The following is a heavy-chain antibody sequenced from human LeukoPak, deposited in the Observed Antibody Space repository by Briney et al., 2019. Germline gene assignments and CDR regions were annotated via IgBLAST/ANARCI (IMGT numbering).Heavy chain of an antibody. CDR3: ARNLPGIAVADPLDY. J-gene: IGHJ4*02. Sequence: SETLSLTCTVSGGSISSSSYYWGWIRQPPGKGLEWIGSIYYSGSTYYNPSLKSRATISVDTSKNQFSLKLSSVTAADTAVYYCARNLPGIAVADPLDYWGQGTLVTVSS. CDR2: IYYSGST. V-gene: IGHV4-39*07. D-gene: IGHD6-19*01. CDR1: GGSISSSSYY.